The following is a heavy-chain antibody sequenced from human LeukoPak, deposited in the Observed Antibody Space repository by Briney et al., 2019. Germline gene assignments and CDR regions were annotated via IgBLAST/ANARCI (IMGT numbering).Heavy chain of an antibody. CDR3: ARHSYNYYGLDV. D-gene: IGHD1-26*01. J-gene: IGHJ6*02. CDR2: IYYSGST. CDR1: GGSISSGSYY. Sequence: PSQTLSLTCTVSGGSISSGSYYWSWIRQPAGKGLEWIGYIYYSGSTNYNPSLKSRVTISVDTSKTQFSLKLSSVTAADTALYYCARHSYNYYGLDVWGQGTTITVSS. V-gene: IGHV4-61*09.